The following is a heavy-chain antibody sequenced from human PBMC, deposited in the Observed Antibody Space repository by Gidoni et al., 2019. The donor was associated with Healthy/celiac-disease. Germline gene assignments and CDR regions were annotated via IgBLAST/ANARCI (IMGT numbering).Heavy chain of an antibody. D-gene: IGHD3-10*01. Sequence: EVQLVESGGGLVKPGGSLRLSCAASAFTFSSYSMNWVRQAPGKGLEWVSSISSSSSYIYYADSVKGRFTISRDNAKNSLYLQMNSLRAEDTAVYYCARSITMVRGAPDYWGQGTLVTVSS. CDR3: ARSITMVRGAPDY. CDR2: ISSSSSYI. V-gene: IGHV3-21*01. CDR1: AFTFSSYS. J-gene: IGHJ4*02.